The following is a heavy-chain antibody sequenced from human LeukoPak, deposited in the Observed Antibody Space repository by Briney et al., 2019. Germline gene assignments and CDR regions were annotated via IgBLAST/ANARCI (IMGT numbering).Heavy chain of an antibody. CDR3: AREPDY. J-gene: IGHJ4*02. CDR1: GGSISSGSYY. CDR2: IYTSGST. Sequence: SETLSLTXTVSGGSISSGSYYWSWIRQPAGKGLEWIGRIYTSGSTNYNPSLKSRVTISVDTSKNQFSLKLSSVTAADTAVYHCAREPDYWGQGTLVTVSS. V-gene: IGHV4-61*02.